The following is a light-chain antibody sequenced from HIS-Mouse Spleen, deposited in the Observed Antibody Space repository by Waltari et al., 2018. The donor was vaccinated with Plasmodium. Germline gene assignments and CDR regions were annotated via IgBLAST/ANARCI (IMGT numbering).Light chain of an antibody. CDR2: KDS. V-gene: IGLV3-25*03. Sequence: SYELTQPPSVSVSPGQTARITSSGAALPKQYASCYQQKPGQDPVLVIYKDSERPSGIPERFSGSSSGTTVTLTISGVQAEDEADYYCQSADSSGTPNWVFGGGTKLTVL. J-gene: IGLJ3*02. CDR3: QSADSSGTPNWV. CDR1: ALPKQY.